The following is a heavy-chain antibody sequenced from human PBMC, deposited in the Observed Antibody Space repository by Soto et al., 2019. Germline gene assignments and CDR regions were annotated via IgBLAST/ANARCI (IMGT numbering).Heavy chain of an antibody. CDR1: GFTFSSYG. Sequence: PGGSLRLSGAASGFTFSSYGMHGVRQAPGKGLEWVAVISYDGSNKYYADSMKGRFTISRDNSKNTLYLQMNSLRAEDTAVYYCAKARSYLDYYCYGMGVWGQGTTVTVSS. J-gene: IGHJ6*02. CDR2: ISYDGSNK. CDR3: AKARSYLDYYCYGMGV. V-gene: IGHV3-30*18.